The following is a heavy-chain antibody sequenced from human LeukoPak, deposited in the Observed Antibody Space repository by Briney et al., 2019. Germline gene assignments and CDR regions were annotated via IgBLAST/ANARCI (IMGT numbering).Heavy chain of an antibody. J-gene: IGHJ3*02. CDR3: ASDYGDYPSHAFDI. D-gene: IGHD4-17*01. Sequence: SVKVSCKASGGTFSSYAVSWVRQAPGQGLEWMGGIIPIFGTANYAQKFQGRVTITADESTSTAYMELSSLRSEDTAVYYCASDYGDYPSHAFDIWGQGTMVTVSS. V-gene: IGHV1-69*13. CDR1: GGTFSSYA. CDR2: IIPIFGTA.